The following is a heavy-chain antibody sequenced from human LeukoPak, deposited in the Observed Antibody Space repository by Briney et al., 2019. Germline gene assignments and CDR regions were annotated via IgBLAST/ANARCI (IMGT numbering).Heavy chain of an antibody. V-gene: IGHV1-2*02. CDR1: GYTFSGYY. Sequence: GASVEVSCKASGYTFSGYYMHWVRQTPGQGLEWMGWIKPNTGGTDYAQKFRGRVTMTRDTSISTAYMDLSSLTSDDTGVYYCARESSIDSGDNDPFDIWGQGTMVTVSS. J-gene: IGHJ3*02. D-gene: IGHD4-17*01. CDR2: IKPNTGGT. CDR3: ARESSIDSGDNDPFDI.